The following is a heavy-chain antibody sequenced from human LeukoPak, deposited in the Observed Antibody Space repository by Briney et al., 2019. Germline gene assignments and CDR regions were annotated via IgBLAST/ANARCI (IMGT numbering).Heavy chain of an antibody. D-gene: IGHD3-22*01. V-gene: IGHV4-39*01. CDR2: IYYSGTT. CDR1: GGSISSSSYY. J-gene: IGHJ3*02. Sequence: SETLSLTCTVSGGSISSSSYYWGWIRQPPGKGLEWIGSIYYSGTTYNNPSLKSRVTISADTSKNHYSLTLNSVTAADTAVYYCARHDSSGPYNAFDIWGQGTMVTVSS. CDR3: ARHDSSGPYNAFDI.